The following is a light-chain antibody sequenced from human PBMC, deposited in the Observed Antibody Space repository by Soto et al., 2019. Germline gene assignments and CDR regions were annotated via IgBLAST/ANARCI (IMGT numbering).Light chain of an antibody. CDR1: QSVRSY. V-gene: IGKV3-11*01. Sequence: EIVLTQSPATLSLSPGEGGTLSCRASQSVRSYLAWYQQKPGQAPRLLIYDASNRATGIPARFSGSGSGTDFTLTISSLEPEDFGVYYCQQRSDWPRVTFGGGTKVEIK. CDR3: QQRSDWPRVT. CDR2: DAS. J-gene: IGKJ4*01.